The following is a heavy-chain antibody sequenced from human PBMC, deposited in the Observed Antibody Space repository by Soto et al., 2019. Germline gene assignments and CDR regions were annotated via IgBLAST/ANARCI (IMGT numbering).Heavy chain of an antibody. CDR3: ARVVVGSRLSLDY. V-gene: IGHV1-69*01. D-gene: IGHD1-26*01. CDR2: ISPIFGTP. J-gene: IGHJ4*02. CDR1: GGTFSSYT. Sequence: QVQLVQSGAEVKKPGSSVSVSCKASGGTFSSYTISWVRQAPGQGLEWMAGISPIFGTPIYAQKFQDRVTITADDSTMTAYMEMHRLTSEDTAVDYCARVVVGSRLSLDYWGQGTLVTISS.